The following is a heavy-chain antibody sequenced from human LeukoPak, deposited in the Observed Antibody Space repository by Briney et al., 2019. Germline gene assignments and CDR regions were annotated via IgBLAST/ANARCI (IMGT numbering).Heavy chain of an antibody. CDR2: ISGSGGST. D-gene: IGHD5-18*01. Sequence: GGSLCLSCAASGWTFSSYAMSWIRQAPGKGLEWVSAISGSGGSTYYADSVKGRFTISRDNSKNTLYLQMNSLRAEDTAVYYCAKYTAMPYYFDYWGQGTLVTVSS. CDR1: GWTFSSYA. J-gene: IGHJ4*02. V-gene: IGHV3-23*01. CDR3: AKYTAMPYYFDY.